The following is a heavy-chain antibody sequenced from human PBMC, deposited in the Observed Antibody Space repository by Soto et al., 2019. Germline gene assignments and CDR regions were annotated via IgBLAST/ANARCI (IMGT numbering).Heavy chain of an antibody. CDR3: EVTTGF. CDR2: VSPENRNA. J-gene: IGHJ4*02. Sequence: ASVKVSCKTSGYTFTEYDVNWVRQAPGQGLEYMGWVSPENRNAGYAPRFRGRVSMTTDTSISTAYLELTNLTYEDTAVYYCEVTTGFWGQGTMVTVSS. D-gene: IGHD1-1*01. V-gene: IGHV1-8*01. CDR1: GYTFTEYD.